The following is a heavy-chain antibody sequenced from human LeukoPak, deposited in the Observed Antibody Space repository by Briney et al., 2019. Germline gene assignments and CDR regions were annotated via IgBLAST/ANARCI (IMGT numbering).Heavy chain of an antibody. Sequence: GSLRLSCAASGFTFGSYWMSWVRQAPGKGLEWVGYIYYSGSTNYNPSLKSRVTISVDTSKNQFSLKLSSVTAADTAVYYCARGSGPQLWLRYWFDPWGQGTLVTVSS. D-gene: IGHD5-18*01. CDR2: IYYSGST. J-gene: IGHJ5*02. V-gene: IGHV4-59*01. CDR3: ARGSGPQLWLRYWFDP. CDR1: GFTFGSYW.